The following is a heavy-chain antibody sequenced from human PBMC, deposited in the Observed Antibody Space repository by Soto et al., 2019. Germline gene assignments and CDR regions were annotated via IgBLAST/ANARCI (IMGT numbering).Heavy chain of an antibody. J-gene: IGHJ6*02. Sequence: PGGSLRLSCAACGFTFSTYAMEWVRQAPGKGLDWVALISYDGNNKYYADSVRGRFTISRDNSKNTLYLQMNTLRPEDTALYFCARPVEPFYYYGMDVWGQGTTVTVSS. CDR2: ISYDGNNK. CDR1: GFTFSTYA. V-gene: IGHV3-30-3*01. CDR3: ARPVEPFYYYGMDV.